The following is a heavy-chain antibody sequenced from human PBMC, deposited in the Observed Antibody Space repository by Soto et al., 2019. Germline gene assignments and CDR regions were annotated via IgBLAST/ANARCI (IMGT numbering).Heavy chain of an antibody. V-gene: IGHV3-30-3*01. Sequence: QVQLVESGGGVVQPGRSLRLSCAASGFTFSSYAMHWVRQAPGKGLEWVAVISYDGSNKYYADSVKGRFTISRDNSKNTLYLQMNSLRAEDTAVYYCARDPGVTDFAELTYYFDYWGQGTLVTVSS. CDR1: GFTFSSYA. CDR2: ISYDGSNK. J-gene: IGHJ4*02. D-gene: IGHD3-3*01. CDR3: ARDPGVTDFAELTYYFDY.